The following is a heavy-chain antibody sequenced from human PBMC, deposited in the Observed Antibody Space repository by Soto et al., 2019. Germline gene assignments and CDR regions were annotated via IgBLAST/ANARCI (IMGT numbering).Heavy chain of an antibody. CDR3: ARGVARDGSSWYRGASDS. J-gene: IGHJ4*02. Sequence: QVHLVQSGAEVQNSGASVRVSCKASGYTFTDFYIHWLRQAPGQGLEWMGWINTDTGGTDYKEKFQGKGTMTRDPSRTPAYTELRSLKSADATMYFCARGVARDGSSWYRGASDSWGQGTLVTVSS. CDR1: GYTFTDFY. V-gene: IGHV1-2*02. CDR2: INTDTGGT. D-gene: IGHD6-13*01.